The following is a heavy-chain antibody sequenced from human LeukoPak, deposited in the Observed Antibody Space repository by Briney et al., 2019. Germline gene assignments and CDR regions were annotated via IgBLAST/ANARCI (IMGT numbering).Heavy chain of an antibody. CDR2: ISYDGSNS. CDR3: AREGPSPVVPVTHWFDP. CDR1: GGTFSSYA. V-gene: IGHV3-30-3*01. D-gene: IGHD2-2*01. J-gene: IGHJ5*02. Sequence: SCKASGGTFSSYAISWVRQAPGKGLEWVAVISYDGSNSYYANSVKGRFTVSRDNSKNTLSLQMSSLRPEDTAVYYCAREGPSPVVPVTHWFDPWGQGTLVSVSS.